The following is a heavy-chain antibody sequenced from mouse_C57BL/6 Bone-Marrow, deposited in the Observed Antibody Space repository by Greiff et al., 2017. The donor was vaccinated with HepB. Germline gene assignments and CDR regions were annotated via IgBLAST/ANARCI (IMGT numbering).Heavy chain of an antibody. CDR3: ARRVLLRIWYFDV. D-gene: IGHD1-1*01. CDR1: GFTFSDYG. Sequence: EVQLVESGGGLVQPGGSLKLSCAASGFTFSDYGMAWVRQAPRKGPEWVAFISNLAYSIYYADTVTGRFTIARENAKNTLYLEMSSLRSEDTAMYYCARRVLLRIWYFDVWGTGTTVTVSS. CDR2: ISNLAYSI. J-gene: IGHJ1*03. V-gene: IGHV5-15*01.